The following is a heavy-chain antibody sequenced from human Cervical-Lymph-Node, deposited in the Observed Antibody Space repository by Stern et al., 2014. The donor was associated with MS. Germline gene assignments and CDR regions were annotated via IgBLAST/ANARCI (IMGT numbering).Heavy chain of an antibody. CDR1: GGSISSGSYY. D-gene: IGHD5-12*01. CDR2: IYPSGSP. V-gene: IGHV4-61*02. CDR3: AVGYSGYWFDP. Sequence: QLQLQESGPGLVKPSQTLSLTCTVSGGSISSGSYYWSWIRQPAGKGLEWMGRIYPSGSPNYTPSLKSRVPISVDTSKTQSPLKLSSVTAADTAVYYCAVGYSGYWFDPWGQGTLVTVSS. J-gene: IGHJ5*02.